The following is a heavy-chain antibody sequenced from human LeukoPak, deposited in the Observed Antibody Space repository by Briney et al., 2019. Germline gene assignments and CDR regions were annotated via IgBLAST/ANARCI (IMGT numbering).Heavy chain of an antibody. CDR2: INHSGST. CDR3: ARGNWKRTFDI. D-gene: IGHD1-20*01. CDR1: GGSFSGYY. Sequence: PSETLSLTCAVYGGSFSGYYWSWLRQPPGKGLEWIGEINHSGSTNYNPSLKSRVTISVDTSKNQFSLKLSSVTAADTAVYYCARGNWKRTFDIWGQGTMVTVSS. V-gene: IGHV4-34*01. J-gene: IGHJ3*02.